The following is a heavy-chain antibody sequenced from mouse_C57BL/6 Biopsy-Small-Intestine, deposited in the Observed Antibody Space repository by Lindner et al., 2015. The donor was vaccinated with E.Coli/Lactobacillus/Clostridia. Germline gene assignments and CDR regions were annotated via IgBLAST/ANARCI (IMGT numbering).Heavy chain of an antibody. CDR2: IRSKSNNYAT. D-gene: IGHD2-5*01. Sequence: VQLQESGGGLVQPKGSLKLSCAASGFSFNVYVMNWVRQAPGKGLEWVACIRSKSNNYATYYADSVKDRFTISRDDSESMLYLQMNNLKTEDTAMYYCVSSNYYWYFDVWGTGTTVTVSS. J-gene: IGHJ1*03. CDR3: VSSNYYWYFDV. CDR1: GFSFNVYV. V-gene: IGHV10-1*01.